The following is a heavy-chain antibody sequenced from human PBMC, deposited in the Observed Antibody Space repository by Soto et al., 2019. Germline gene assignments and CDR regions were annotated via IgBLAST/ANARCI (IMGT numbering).Heavy chain of an antibody. CDR1: GFTFSNYA. Sequence: PGGSLRLSCVASGFTFSNYAMSWVRQAPGKGLEWVSAISGSDGSTYYADSVKGRFTISRDNSKNTLYLQMSSLRAEDTAVYYCAKDSRVTMVRGVIIPPGYWGQGTLVTVSS. CDR2: ISGSDGST. CDR3: AKDSRVTMVRGVIIPPGY. D-gene: IGHD3-10*01. J-gene: IGHJ4*02. V-gene: IGHV3-23*01.